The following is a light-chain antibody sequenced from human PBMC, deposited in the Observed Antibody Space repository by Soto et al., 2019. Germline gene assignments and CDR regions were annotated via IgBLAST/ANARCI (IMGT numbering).Light chain of an antibody. CDR3: QQYNSYSWT. CDR1: QSISSL. CDR2: KAS. J-gene: IGKJ1*01. V-gene: IGKV1-5*03. Sequence: DIQMTQSPSTLSASVGDRVTITCRASQSISSLLAWYQQKPGKATKLLIYKASSLESGVPSRFSGSGSGTEFTITISRLQPDDFATYYCQQYNSYSWTFGQGTKVDIK.